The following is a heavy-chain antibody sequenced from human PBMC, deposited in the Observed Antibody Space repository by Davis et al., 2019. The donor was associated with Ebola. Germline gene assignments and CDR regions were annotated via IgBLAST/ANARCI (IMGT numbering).Heavy chain of an antibody. V-gene: IGHV3-30*03. J-gene: IGHJ6*04. Sequence: GESLKISCAASGFTFSSYSMNWVRQAPGKGLEWVAVISYDGSNKYYADSVKGRFTISRDNSKNTLYLQMNSLRAEDTAVYYCARVFGTTSYYYYGMDVWGKGTTVTVSS. CDR2: ISYDGSNK. CDR1: GFTFSSYS. CDR3: ARVFGTTSYYYYGMDV. D-gene: IGHD3-16*01.